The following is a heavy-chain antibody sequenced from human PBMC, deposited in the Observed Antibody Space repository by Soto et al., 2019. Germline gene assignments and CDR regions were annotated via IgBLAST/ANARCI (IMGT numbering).Heavy chain of an antibody. V-gene: IGHV4-4*02. D-gene: IGHD3-10*01. Sequence: PSETLYLTCAVSGGSISSSNWWSWVRQPPGKGLEWIGEIYHSGSTNYNPSLKSRVTISVDKSKNQFSLKLSSVTAADTAVYYCARRYGSGISDFDYWGQGTLVTVSS. CDR3: ARRYGSGISDFDY. CDR2: IYHSGST. CDR1: GGSISSSNW. J-gene: IGHJ4*02.